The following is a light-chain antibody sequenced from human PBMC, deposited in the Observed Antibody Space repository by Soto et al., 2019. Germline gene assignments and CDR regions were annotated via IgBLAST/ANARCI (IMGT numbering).Light chain of an antibody. Sequence: DILLTQSPSTLSASVGDRVTISCRASQSINKWLAWYQHKPGKAPSLLIYSASTLYSGVPSRFSGSGSGTDFTLTINSLQPEDFATYYCQQASSFPLTFGPGT. CDR2: SAS. CDR3: QQASSFPLT. J-gene: IGKJ3*01. V-gene: IGKV1-12*01. CDR1: QSINKW.